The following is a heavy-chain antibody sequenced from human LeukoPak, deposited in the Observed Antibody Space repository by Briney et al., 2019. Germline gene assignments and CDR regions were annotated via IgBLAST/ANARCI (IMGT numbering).Heavy chain of an antibody. J-gene: IGHJ4*02. CDR3: ARAPIVVVPTWRPTYFDY. CDR2: IKQDGGEK. Sequence: PGRSLRLSCTTSGFTFSNYWMSWVRQAPGKGLEWVANIKQDGGEKYYVDSVKGRFTISRDNAKNSLYLQMNSLRAEDTAIYYCARAPIVVVPTWRPTYFDYWGQGTLVTVSS. D-gene: IGHD2-2*01. V-gene: IGHV3-7*01. CDR1: GFTFSNYW.